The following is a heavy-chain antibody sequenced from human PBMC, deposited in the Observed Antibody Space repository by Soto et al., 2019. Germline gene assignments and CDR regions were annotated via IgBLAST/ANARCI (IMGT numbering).Heavy chain of an antibody. D-gene: IGHD3-10*01. CDR3: AGVRGGHSFDY. CDR2: MNPNSGNT. V-gene: IGHV1-8*01. J-gene: IGHJ4*02. Sequence: MTYVRKATGQGLEWMGWMNPNSGNTGFVQKFQGRVTMTRNTSISTAYLQWSSLKASDSAMYYCAGVRGGHSFDYWGQGALVTVSS.